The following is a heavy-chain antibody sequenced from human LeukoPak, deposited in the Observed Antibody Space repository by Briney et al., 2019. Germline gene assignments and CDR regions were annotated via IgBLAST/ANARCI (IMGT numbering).Heavy chain of an antibody. J-gene: IGHJ4*02. CDR3: ATETIGRHYDY. CDR1: GFNFSSSG. Sequence: GGSLRLSCAASGFNFSSSGINWVRQAPGKGLEWVSSIGSTGTDRSYADSVKGRFTISRDNAKNSLYLQMNSLRAEDTAVYYCATETIGRHYDYWGQGTLLTVSS. V-gene: IGHV3-21*01. CDR2: IGSTGTDR. D-gene: IGHD1-14*01.